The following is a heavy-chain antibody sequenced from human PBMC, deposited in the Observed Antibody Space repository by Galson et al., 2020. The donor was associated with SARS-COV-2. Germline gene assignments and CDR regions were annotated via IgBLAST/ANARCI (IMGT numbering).Heavy chain of an antibody. J-gene: IGHJ4*02. V-gene: IGHV3-15*01. CDR3: TTDLHDYCDLDD. CDR1: GFTFSNAW. D-gene: IGHD4-17*01. Sequence: GESLKISCAASGFTFSNAWMSWVRQAPGKGLEWVGRIKSKTDGGTTDYAAPVKGRFTISRDDSKNTLYLQMNSLKTEDTAVYYCTTDLHDYCDLDDWRQVPLVPVAS. CDR2: IKSKTDGGTT.